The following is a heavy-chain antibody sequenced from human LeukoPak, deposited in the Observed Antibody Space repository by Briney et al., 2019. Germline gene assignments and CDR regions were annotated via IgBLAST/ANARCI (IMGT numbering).Heavy chain of an antibody. CDR3: SRGSYDILTGYSTLGEF. CDR1: GGSISSSSYY. Sequence: SETLSLTCTVSGGSISSSSYYWGRIRQPPGQGLECIGSIYYTGSTYYNPSLKSRITILLDTSKNQISLKLSSVTAADTAVYYCSRGSYDILTGYSTLGEFWGQGTLVTVSS. V-gene: IGHV4-39*01. CDR2: IYYTGST. J-gene: IGHJ4*02. D-gene: IGHD3-9*01.